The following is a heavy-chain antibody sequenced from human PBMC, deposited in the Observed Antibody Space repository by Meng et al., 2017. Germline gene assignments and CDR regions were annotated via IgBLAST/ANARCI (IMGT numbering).Heavy chain of an antibody. D-gene: IGHD2-21*01. J-gene: IGHJ4*02. CDR2: ISYDGSNK. Sequence: GESLKISCAASGFTFGSYAMNWVRQAPGKGLEWVAVISYDGSNKYYADSVKGRFTISRDNSKNTLYLQMNSLRAEDTAVYYCARGYEVASDFDYWGLGTLVTVSS. V-gene: IGHV3-30*04. CDR3: ARGYEVASDFDY. CDR1: GFTFGSYA.